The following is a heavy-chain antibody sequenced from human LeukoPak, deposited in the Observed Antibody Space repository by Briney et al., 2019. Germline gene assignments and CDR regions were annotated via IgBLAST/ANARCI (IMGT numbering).Heavy chain of an antibody. CDR2: LKQDGSER. V-gene: IGHV3-7*02. D-gene: IGHD3-10*01. CDR3: AKCGTGSNFDY. CDR1: GFTFSSYW. Sequence: GGSLRLSCVASGFTFSSYWMSWVRQTPGKGLEWVAHLKQDGSERYYVHSVKGRFTISRENVKNSLYLQMNSLRAEDTAVYYCAKCGTGSNFDYWGQGRLVTVSS. J-gene: IGHJ4*02.